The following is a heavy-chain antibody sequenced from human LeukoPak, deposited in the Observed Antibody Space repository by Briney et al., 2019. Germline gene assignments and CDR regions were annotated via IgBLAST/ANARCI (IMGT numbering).Heavy chain of an antibody. Sequence: GGSLRLSCAASGFTLGSYAMSWVRQTPGRGLEWVSAISGSGDATYYADSVKGRFTVSRDISKNTLYLQMDGLRAEDAAVYYCAKHYGHEAPWGQGTLVTVSS. CDR2: ISGSGDAT. D-gene: IGHD4-17*01. J-gene: IGHJ5*02. CDR1: GFTLGSYA. CDR3: AKHYGHEAP. V-gene: IGHV3-23*01.